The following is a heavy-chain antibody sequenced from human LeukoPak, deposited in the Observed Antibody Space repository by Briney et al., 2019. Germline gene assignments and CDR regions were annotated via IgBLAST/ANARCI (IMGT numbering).Heavy chain of an antibody. V-gene: IGHV3-53*01. CDR3: ARDRGGTYYVDY. CDR2: IYSGGNT. J-gene: IGHJ4*02. CDR1: GFTFSSYA. D-gene: IGHD1-26*01. Sequence: GGSLRLSCAASGFTFSSYAMSWVRQAPGKGLEWVSVIYSGGNTYYADSVKGRFTISRDNSKNTVYLQMNSLRAEDTAVYYCARDRGGTYYVDYWGQGTLVTVSS.